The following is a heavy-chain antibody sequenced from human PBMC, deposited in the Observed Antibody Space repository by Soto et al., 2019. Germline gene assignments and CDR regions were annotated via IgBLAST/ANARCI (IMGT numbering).Heavy chain of an antibody. CDR3: ARDLSPYGDYVGFDY. J-gene: IGHJ4*02. V-gene: IGHV1-18*01. Sequence: ASVKVSCKASGYTFTSYGISWVRQAPGQGLEWMGWISAYSGNTNYAQKLQGRVTMTTDTSTSTAYMELRSLRSDDTAVYYCARDLSPYGDYVGFDYWGQGTLVTVSS. CDR1: GYTFTSYG. CDR2: ISAYSGNT. D-gene: IGHD4-17*01.